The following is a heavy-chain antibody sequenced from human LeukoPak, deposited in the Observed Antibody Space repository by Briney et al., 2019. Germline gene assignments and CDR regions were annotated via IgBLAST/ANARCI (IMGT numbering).Heavy chain of an antibody. Sequence: GGSLRLSCAASGFTFSSYGMHWVRQAPGKGLEWVAFIRYDGSNKYYADSVKGRFTISRDNSENTLYLQMNSLRAEDTAVYYCAKDRELYSSTNWFDPWGQGTLVTVSS. CDR1: GFTFSSYG. V-gene: IGHV3-30*02. CDR2: IRYDGSNK. J-gene: IGHJ5*02. CDR3: AKDRELYSSTNWFDP. D-gene: IGHD6-13*01.